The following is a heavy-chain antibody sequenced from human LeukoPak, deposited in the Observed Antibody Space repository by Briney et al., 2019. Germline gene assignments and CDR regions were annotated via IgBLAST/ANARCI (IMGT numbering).Heavy chain of an antibody. J-gene: IGHJ3*02. CDR3: ARLRTTIWPLDTFDI. Sequence: SQTLSLTCAISGDSVSSNSASWNWIRQSPSRGLEWLGRTYYRSKWYYDYTLSVKSRIIINPDTSKNQFSLHLNSVTPEDTAVYYCARLRTTIWPLDTFDIWGLGTVVAVSS. D-gene: IGHD3-3*01. CDR1: GDSVSSNSAS. V-gene: IGHV6-1*01. CDR2: TYYRSKWYY.